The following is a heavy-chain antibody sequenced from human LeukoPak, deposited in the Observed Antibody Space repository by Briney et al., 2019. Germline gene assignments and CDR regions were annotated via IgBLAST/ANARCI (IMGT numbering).Heavy chain of an antibody. V-gene: IGHV4-34*01. D-gene: IGHD6-19*01. CDR1: GGSFSGYY. CDR3: ARPLAVAGTPLGY. CDR2: INHSGST. J-gene: IGHJ4*02. Sequence: SETLSLTCAVYGGSFSGYYWSWIRQPPGKELEWIGEINHSGSTNYNPSLKSRVTISVDTSKNQFSLKLSSVTAADTAVYYCARPLAVAGTPLGYWGQGTLVTVSS.